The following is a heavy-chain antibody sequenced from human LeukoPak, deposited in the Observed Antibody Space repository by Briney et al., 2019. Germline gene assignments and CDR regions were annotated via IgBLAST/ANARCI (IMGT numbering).Heavy chain of an antibody. V-gene: IGHV2-70*04. Sequence: KESGPALVKPTQTLTLTCTFSGFSPSTSGMRVSWIRQPPGKALEWLARIDWDDEKFYSTSLKTRLTISKDTSKNQVVLTMTNMDPVDTATYYCARKSSGYYFDYWGQGTLVTVSS. D-gene: IGHD3-22*01. CDR1: GFSPSTSGMR. CDR2: IDWDDEK. J-gene: IGHJ4*02. CDR3: ARKSSGYYFDY.